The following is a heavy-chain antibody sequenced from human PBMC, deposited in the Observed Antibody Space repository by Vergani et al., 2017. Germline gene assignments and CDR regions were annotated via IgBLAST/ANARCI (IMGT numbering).Heavy chain of an antibody. CDR1: GGSISSGYYY. CDR3: ARGKGVVQLWYPSWYFDL. Sequence: QVQLQESGPGLVKPSQTLSLTCTVSGGSISSGYYYWSWIRQPPGKGLEWIGYIYYSGSTYYNPSLKSRVTISVDTSKNQFSRKLSSVTAADTAVYYCARGKGVVQLWYPSWYFDLWGRGTLVTVSS. CDR2: IYYSGST. D-gene: IGHD5-18*01. V-gene: IGHV4-30-4*08. J-gene: IGHJ2*01.